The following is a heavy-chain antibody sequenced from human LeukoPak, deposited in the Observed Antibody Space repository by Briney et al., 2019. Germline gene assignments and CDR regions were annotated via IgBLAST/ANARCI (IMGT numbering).Heavy chain of an antibody. V-gene: IGHV3-21*06. CDR3: ARDRGLYYASTSFSH. CDR1: GFTFSSYN. CDR2: ISTSSSYI. J-gene: IGHJ4*02. D-gene: IGHD2-2*01. Sequence: GGSLRLSCAASGFTFSSYNMNWVRQAPGKGLEWVSSISTSSSYIYYADSVKGRFTISRDNAKNSVYLQMNSLRVEDTAVYYCARDRGLYYASTSFSHWGQGTLVTVSS.